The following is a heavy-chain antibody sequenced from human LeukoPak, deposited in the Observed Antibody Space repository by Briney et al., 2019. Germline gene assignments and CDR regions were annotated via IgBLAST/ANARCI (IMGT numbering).Heavy chain of an antibody. J-gene: IGHJ4*02. V-gene: IGHV4-61*01. Sequence: PSETLSLTCSVSGGSINSRPYYWGWIRQPPGKGLEWIGYIYYSGSTNYSPSLKSRVTISVDTSKNQFPLKLSSVTAADTAVYYCARGRYSYGYWNYFDYWGQGTLVTVSS. D-gene: IGHD5-18*01. CDR1: GGSINSRPYY. CDR2: IYYSGST. CDR3: ARGRYSYGYWNYFDY.